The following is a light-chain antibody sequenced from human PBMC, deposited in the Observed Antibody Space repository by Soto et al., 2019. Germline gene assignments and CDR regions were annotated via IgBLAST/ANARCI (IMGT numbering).Light chain of an antibody. J-gene: IGKJ4*01. Sequence: EIVLTQSPGPLSLSPGERATPSCRSSQSVTSSYLAWYQQKPGQAPRLLIYGASSRATGIPDRFSGSGADTDFTLTISGLEPEDFAVYYCQQYGSSPLTFGGGTKVDIK. CDR1: QSVTSSY. V-gene: IGKV3-20*01. CDR3: QQYGSSPLT. CDR2: GAS.